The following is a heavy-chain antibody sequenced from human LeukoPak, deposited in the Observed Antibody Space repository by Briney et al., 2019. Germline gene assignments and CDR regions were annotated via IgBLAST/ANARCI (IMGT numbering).Heavy chain of an antibody. Sequence: SETLSLTCTVSGGSISSHYWSWIRQPPGKGLEWIGYIYYSGSTNYNPPLKSRVTISVDTSKNQFSLKLSSVTAADTAVYYCARSRVYGYYYYMDVWGKGTTVTVSS. V-gene: IGHV4-59*11. J-gene: IGHJ6*03. CDR1: GGSISSHY. CDR3: ARSRVYGYYYYMDV. CDR2: IYYSGST. D-gene: IGHD6-13*01.